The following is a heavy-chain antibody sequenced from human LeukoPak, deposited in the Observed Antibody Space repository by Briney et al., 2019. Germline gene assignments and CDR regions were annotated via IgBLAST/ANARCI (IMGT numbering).Heavy chain of an antibody. V-gene: IGHV5-51*01. D-gene: IGHD1-26*01. J-gene: IGHJ4*02. CDR3: ARPLDSGSYWGFDR. CDR1: GYSFSDYW. CDR2: INPGDSDT. Sequence: GESLKISCKGSGYSFSDYWIGWVRQMPGKGLQWMGIINPGDSDTRYSPSFQGQVTISADKSISTAYLQWSSLKASDSAMYYCARPLDSGSYWGFDRWGQGTLVTVSS.